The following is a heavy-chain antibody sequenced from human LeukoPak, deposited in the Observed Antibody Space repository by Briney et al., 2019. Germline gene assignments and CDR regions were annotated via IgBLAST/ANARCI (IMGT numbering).Heavy chain of an antibody. CDR3: ARASYYYDSSGYLNWFDP. Sequence: SVKVSCQASGGTLSRYPISWVRQAPGQGLEWMGRIIPIFGTANYAQKFQGRVTITTDESTSTAYMELSSLRSEDTAVYYCARASYYYDSSGYLNWFDPWGQGTLVTVSS. J-gene: IGHJ5*02. CDR2: IIPIFGTA. CDR1: GGTLSRYP. D-gene: IGHD3-22*01. V-gene: IGHV1-69*05.